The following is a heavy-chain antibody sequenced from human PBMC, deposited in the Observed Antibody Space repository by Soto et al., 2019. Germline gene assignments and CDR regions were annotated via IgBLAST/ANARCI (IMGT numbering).Heavy chain of an antibody. J-gene: IGHJ4*02. CDR1: GFSFRNYA. CDR2: LTGSSSNI. Sequence: EVQLLESGGGLVQPGGSLRLSCAASGFSFRNYAMSWVRQAPGKGLEWISTLTGSSSNIYYADSVKGRFAISRDNSRNTLYLQMNSLTAEDTAVYYCANGRATDGRLTHDYWGQGTLVTVSS. CDR3: ANGRATDGRLTHDY. V-gene: IGHV3-23*01.